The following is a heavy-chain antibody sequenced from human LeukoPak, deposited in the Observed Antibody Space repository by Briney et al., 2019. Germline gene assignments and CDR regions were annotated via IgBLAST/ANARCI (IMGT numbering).Heavy chain of an antibody. CDR1: GGTSSSYA. CDR2: IIPIFGTA. J-gene: IGHJ4*02. CDR3: ARGQTYYYDSSGLYYFDY. V-gene: IGHV1-69*05. D-gene: IGHD3-22*01. Sequence: LGASVKVSCKASGGTSSSYAISWVRQAPGQGLEWMGGIIPIFGTANYAQKFQGRVTITTDESTSTAYMELSSLRSEDTAVYYCARGQTYYYDSSGLYYFDYWGQGTLVTVSS.